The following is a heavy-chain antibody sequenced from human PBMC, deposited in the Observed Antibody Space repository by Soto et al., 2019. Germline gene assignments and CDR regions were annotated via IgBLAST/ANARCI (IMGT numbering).Heavy chain of an antibody. Sequence: QVQLVQSGAEGKKPGASVKVSCKASGYTFTSYAMHWVRQAPGQRLEWMGWINAGNGNTQYSQKFQGRVTITRDTSASTAYMELSSLRSEDTAVYYCARGGVRGVIIRTNWFDPWGQGTLVTVSS. CDR3: ARGGVRGVIIRTNWFDP. V-gene: IGHV1-3*01. CDR2: INAGNGNT. J-gene: IGHJ5*02. CDR1: GYTFTSYA. D-gene: IGHD3-10*01.